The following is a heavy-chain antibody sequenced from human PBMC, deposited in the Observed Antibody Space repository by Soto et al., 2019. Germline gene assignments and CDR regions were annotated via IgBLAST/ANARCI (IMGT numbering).Heavy chain of an antibody. Sequence: GLDLEWLALIYWDDDKRYSPSLKSRLTITKDTSKNQVVLTMTNMDPVDTATYYCAHRYSGRATPLASEFVYWGQGTLVTVSS. CDR3: AHRYSGRATPLASEFVY. V-gene: IGHV2-5*02. CDR2: IYWDDDK. J-gene: IGHJ4*02. D-gene: IGHD1-26*01.